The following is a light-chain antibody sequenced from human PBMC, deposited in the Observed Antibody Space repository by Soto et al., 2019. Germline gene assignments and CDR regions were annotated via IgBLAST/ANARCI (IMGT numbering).Light chain of an antibody. CDR3: SSYKSSGTWV. CDR2: EVS. Sequence: QSALTQPASVSGSPGQSITISCTGTSADIGGYDYVSWYQQHPGKAPKLVIYEVSKRPSGVSYRFSGSKSGNTASLTISGLQAEDETDYYCSSYKSSGTWVFGGGTQLTVL. J-gene: IGLJ3*02. CDR1: SADIGGYDY. V-gene: IGLV2-14*01.